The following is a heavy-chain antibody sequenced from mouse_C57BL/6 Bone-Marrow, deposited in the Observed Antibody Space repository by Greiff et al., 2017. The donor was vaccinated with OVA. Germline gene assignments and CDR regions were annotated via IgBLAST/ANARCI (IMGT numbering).Heavy chain of an antibody. CDR2: IYPGSGST. D-gene: IGHD1-1*01. V-gene: IGHV1-55*01. J-gene: IGHJ3*01. Sequence: VQLQQPGAELVKPGASVKMSCKASGYTFTSYWITWVKQRPGQGLEWIGDIYPGSGSTNYNEKFKSKATLTVDTSSSTADMQLSSLTSEDSAVYYGARDYGSSYPAWFAYWGQGTLVTVSA. CDR3: ARDYGSSYPAWFAY. CDR1: GYTFTSYW.